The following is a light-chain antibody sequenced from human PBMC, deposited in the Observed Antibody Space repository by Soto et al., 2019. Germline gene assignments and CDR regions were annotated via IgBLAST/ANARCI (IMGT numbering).Light chain of an antibody. J-gene: IGKJ1*01. CDR1: QSVTNNY. V-gene: IGKV3D-20*01. CDR3: QQYARSPWT. CDR2: DAS. Sequence: EIVMTQSPGTLSVSPGERATLSCRASQSVTNNYLAWYQQKPGLAPRLLIYDASNRATGIPDRFSGSGSGTDFTLTISRLEPEDFAVYYCQQYARSPWTFGQGTKVDIK.